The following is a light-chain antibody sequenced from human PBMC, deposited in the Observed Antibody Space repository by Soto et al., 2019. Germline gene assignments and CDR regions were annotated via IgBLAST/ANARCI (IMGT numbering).Light chain of an antibody. CDR2: AAS. J-gene: IGKJ1*01. Sequence: IQMTQSPSSLSASVGDRVTITCRASQGIRSDLGWYQQKPGKAPKFLIYAASSLQSGVPSRFSGSGSGTDFTLTISRLEPEDFAMYYCLHHGSSLWAFGQGTKVDIK. CDR1: QGIRSD. V-gene: IGKV1-17*01. CDR3: LHHGSSLWA.